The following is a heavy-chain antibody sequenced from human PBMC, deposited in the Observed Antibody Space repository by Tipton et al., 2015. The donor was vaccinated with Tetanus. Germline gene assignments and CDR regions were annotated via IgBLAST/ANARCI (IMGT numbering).Heavy chain of an antibody. J-gene: IGHJ3*02. CDR3: ARWGDASGSTNLYAFDT. D-gene: IGHD3-10*01. CDR2: INHSGTA. V-gene: IGHV4-34*01. CDR1: GGSFSDFY. Sequence: TLSLTCAVSGGSFSDFYWSWIRQPPGQGLVWIGEINHSGTANKNPSFKSRVTMSVDTSKNQFSLKMSSVTAADTAVYYCARWGDASGSTNLYAFDTWGQGTMVSVSS.